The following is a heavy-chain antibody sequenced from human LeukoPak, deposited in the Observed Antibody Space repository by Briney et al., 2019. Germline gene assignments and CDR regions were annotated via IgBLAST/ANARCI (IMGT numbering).Heavy chain of an antibody. J-gene: IGHJ4*02. CDR1: GFTFTSYA. CDR2: IHGGGDVT. CDR3: ARVGGVTSY. V-gene: IGHV3-23*01. Sequence: GGSLRLSCAASGFTFTSYAMNWVRQAPEKGLEWVSTIHGGGDVTYYADSVKGRFTISRDNSRNTLYLQMNSLRAEDTAVYYCARVGGVTSYWGQGTLVTVSS. D-gene: IGHD3-16*01.